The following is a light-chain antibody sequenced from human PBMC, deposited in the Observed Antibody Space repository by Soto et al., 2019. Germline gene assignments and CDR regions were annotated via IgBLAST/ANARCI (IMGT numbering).Light chain of an antibody. CDR2: KAS. V-gene: IGKV1-5*03. Sequence: DIKMTQSPSTLCGSVGERVTITCRASQTISSWLAWYQQKPGKARKLLIYKASTLKSGVTSRFSGSGSGTEFTLTISSLQPDDFATYYCQHYNSYSEAVGQGTKVEIK. J-gene: IGKJ1*01. CDR1: QTISSW. CDR3: QHYNSYSEA.